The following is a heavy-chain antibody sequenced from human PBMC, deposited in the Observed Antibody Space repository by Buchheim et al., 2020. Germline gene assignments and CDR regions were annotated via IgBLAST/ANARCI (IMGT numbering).Heavy chain of an antibody. J-gene: IGHJ6*02. CDR2: ISSSGSSI. CDR1: GFTFSDYS. V-gene: IGHV3-11*01. Sequence: QVQVVESGGGLVKPGDSLRLSCAASGFTFSDYSMSWIRQAPGKGLEWVSYISSSGSSIYYADSVKGRFTVPRDNAKNSLYLQMSNLRAEDTAVYYCARDDVDATNAYYYSGMDVWGQGTT. CDR3: ARDDVDATNAYYYSGMDV. D-gene: IGHD2-15*01.